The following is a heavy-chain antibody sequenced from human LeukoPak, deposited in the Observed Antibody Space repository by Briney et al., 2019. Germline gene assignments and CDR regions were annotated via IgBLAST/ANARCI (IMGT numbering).Heavy chain of an antibody. D-gene: IGHD3-22*01. CDR2: ISFDGSKE. CDR3: AKERRGYYSEY. J-gene: IGHJ4*02. V-gene: IGHV3-30*02. CDR1: GFTFSSYA. Sequence: GGSLRLSCAAFGFTFSSYAMQWVRQAPGKGLEWVALISFDGSKEYYADSVKGRFTISRDKSKNTLHLQMNNLRAEDTAVYYCAKERRGYYSEYWGQGTQVTVSS.